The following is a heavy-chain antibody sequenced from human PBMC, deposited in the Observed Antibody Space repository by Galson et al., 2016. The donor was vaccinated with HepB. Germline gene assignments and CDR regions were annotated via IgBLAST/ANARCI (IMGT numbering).Heavy chain of an antibody. V-gene: IGHV1-69*13. CDR3: ACPKLPYSGSWRYCDY. J-gene: IGHJ4*02. D-gene: IGHD1-26*01. CDR1: GGTFSSYA. Sequence: SVKVSCKAFGGTFSSYALSWVRQAPGQGPEWMGGIIPVLGTPNYAQKFQGRVTIIADESTSTAYMELSSLTSEDTAGYYCACPKLPYSGSWRYCDYWGQGTLVTVSS. CDR2: IIPVLGTP.